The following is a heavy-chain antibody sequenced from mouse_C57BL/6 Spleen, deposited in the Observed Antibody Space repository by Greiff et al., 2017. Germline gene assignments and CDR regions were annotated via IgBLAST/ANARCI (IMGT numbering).Heavy chain of an antibody. Sequence: QVQLQQSGAELVKPGASVKLSCKASGYTFTEYTIHWVKQRSGQGLEWLGWFYPGSGSIKYNEKFKDKAPLTADKSSSTVYMELSRVTSEDSAVYFCARREENYYGSSYFDYWGQGTTLTVSS. CDR2: FYPGSGSI. D-gene: IGHD1-1*01. CDR1: GYTFTEYT. J-gene: IGHJ2*01. CDR3: ARREENYYGSSYFDY. V-gene: IGHV1-62-2*01.